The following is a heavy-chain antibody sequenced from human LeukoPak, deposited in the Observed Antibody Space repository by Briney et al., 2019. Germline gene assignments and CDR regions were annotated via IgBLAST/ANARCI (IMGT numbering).Heavy chain of an antibody. J-gene: IGHJ6*03. V-gene: IGHV4-59*01. CDR2: IYYSGST. CDR3: VRHLRHYYMDV. Sequence: SETLSLTCTVSGGSISSYYWSWIRQPPGKGLEWIGYIYYSGSTNYNPSLKSRVPISVDPSKNQSSLNLSAVTAADTAVYYCVRHLRHYYMDVWGKGTTVTVSS. CDR1: GGSISSYY.